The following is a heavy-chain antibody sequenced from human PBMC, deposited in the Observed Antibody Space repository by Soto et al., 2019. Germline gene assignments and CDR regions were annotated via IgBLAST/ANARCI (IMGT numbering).Heavy chain of an antibody. V-gene: IGHV1-46*02. CDR3: ARERIAVAGKGFDY. CDR1: GYTFNKYP. J-gene: IGHJ4*02. D-gene: IGHD6-19*01. CDR2: INPSGGST. Sequence: VKVSCKASGYTFNKYPIHWVRQALGQGLEWMGIINPSGGSTSYAQKFQGRVTMTRDTSTSTVYMELSSLRSEDTAVYYCARERIAVAGKGFDYWGQGTLVTVSS.